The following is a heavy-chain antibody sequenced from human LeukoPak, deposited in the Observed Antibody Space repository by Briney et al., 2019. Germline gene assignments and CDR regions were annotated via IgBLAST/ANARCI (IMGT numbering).Heavy chain of an antibody. CDR3: ARQKRGYSGYDWAIDY. V-gene: IGHV4-39*07. Sequence: SETLSLTCTVSGGSISSSSYYWGWIRQPPGKGLEWIGSIYYSGSTYYNPSLKSRVTISVDTSKNQFSLKLSSVTAADTAVYYCARQKRGYSGYDWAIDYWGQGTLVTVSS. CDR1: GGSISSSSYY. CDR2: IYYSGST. J-gene: IGHJ4*02. D-gene: IGHD5-12*01.